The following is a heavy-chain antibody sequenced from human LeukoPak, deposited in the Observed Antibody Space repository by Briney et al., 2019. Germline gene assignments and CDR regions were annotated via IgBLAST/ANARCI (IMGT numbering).Heavy chain of an antibody. CDR2: IYYSGST. CDR3: ARGAYYDSSGYDY. CDR1: GGSVSSGSYY. V-gene: IGHV4-61*01. Sequence: ETLSLTCTVFGGSVSSGSYYWSWIRQPPGKGLEWIGYIYYSGSTKYNPSLKSRVTTSVDTSKNQFSLKLSSVTAADTAVYYCARGAYYDSSGYDYWGQGTLVTVSS. J-gene: IGHJ4*02. D-gene: IGHD3-22*01.